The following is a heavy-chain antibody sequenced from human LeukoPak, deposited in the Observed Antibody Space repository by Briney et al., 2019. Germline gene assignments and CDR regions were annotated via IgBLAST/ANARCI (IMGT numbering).Heavy chain of an antibody. V-gene: IGHV3-73*01. J-gene: IGHJ4*02. D-gene: IGHD3-16*01. Sequence: GGSLRLSCAASRFTFSGSAMHWVRQASGKGLEWVGRIRSKANSYATAYAASVKGRFTISRDDSKNTAYLQMNSLKTEDTAVYYCTRRDHSGGSDYWGQGTLVTVSS. CDR2: IRSKANSYAT. CDR1: RFTFSGSA. CDR3: TRRDHSGGSDY.